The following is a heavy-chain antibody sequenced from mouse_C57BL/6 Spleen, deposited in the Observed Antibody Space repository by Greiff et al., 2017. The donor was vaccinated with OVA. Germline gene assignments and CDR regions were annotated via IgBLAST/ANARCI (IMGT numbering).Heavy chain of an antibody. CDR1: GFSLTRYG. J-gene: IGHJ4*01. Sequence: QVQLQQSGPGLVQPSQSLSITCTVSGFSLTRYGVHWVRQSPGKGLEWLGVIWSGGSTDYNAAFISRLSISKDNSKSQVFFKMNSLQADDTAIYYCARGRGNSMDYWGQGTSVTVSS. CDR2: IWSGGST. CDR3: ARGRGNSMDY. D-gene: IGHD2-1*01. V-gene: IGHV2-2*01.